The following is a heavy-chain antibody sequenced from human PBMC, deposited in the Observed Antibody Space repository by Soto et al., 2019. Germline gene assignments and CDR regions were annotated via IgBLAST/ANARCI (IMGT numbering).Heavy chain of an antibody. J-gene: IGHJ4*02. Sequence: QVQLQESGTGLVKPSETLSLTCTVSGGSISSYYWSWIRQPPGKGLEWIGYIYYSGSTNYNPSLKSRVTISVDTSKNQFSLKLSSVTAADTAVYYCARRWGSAADYWGQGTLVTVSS. CDR1: GGSISSYY. CDR2: IYYSGST. V-gene: IGHV4-59*08. CDR3: ARRWGSAADY. D-gene: IGHD2-15*01.